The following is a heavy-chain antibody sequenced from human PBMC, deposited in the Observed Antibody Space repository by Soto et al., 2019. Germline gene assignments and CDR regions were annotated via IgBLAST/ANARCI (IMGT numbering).Heavy chain of an antibody. V-gene: IGHV4-4*02. Sequence: PSETLSLTCAVSSGSISSSNWWSWVRQPPGKGLEWIGEIYHSGSTNYNPSLKSRVTISVDKSKNQFSLKLSSVTAADTAVYYCASRSLGELSFAFDYWGQGTLVTVSS. CDR2: IYHSGST. D-gene: IGHD3-16*02. CDR1: SGSISSSNW. CDR3: ASRSLGELSFAFDY. J-gene: IGHJ4*02.